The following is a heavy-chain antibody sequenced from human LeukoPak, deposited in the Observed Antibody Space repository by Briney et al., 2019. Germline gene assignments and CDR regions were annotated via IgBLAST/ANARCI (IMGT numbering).Heavy chain of an antibody. J-gene: IGHJ6*02. CDR3: AISSYYYGMDV. CDR2: INHSGST. CDR1: GGSFSGYY. Sequence: PSETLSLTCAGYGGSFSGYYWSWIRQPPGKGLEWIGEINHSGSTNYNPSLKSRVTISVDTSKNQFSLKLSSVTAADTAVYYCAISSYYYGMDVWGQGTTVTVSS. V-gene: IGHV4-34*01.